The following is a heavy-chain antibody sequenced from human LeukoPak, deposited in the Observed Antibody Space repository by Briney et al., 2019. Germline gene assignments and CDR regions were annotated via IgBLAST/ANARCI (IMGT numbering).Heavy chain of an antibody. J-gene: IGHJ4*02. D-gene: IGHD4-11*01. Sequence: PGGSLRLSCAASGFTFSSYSVNWVRQAPGKGLEWVSSISSSSTYIYYADSVKGRFTISRDNAKNSLYLQMNSLRAEDTAVYHCARGGRLVVTETSYFDYWGQGTLVTVSS. CDR3: ARGGRLVVTETSYFDY. V-gene: IGHV3-21*01. CDR1: GFTFSSYS. CDR2: ISSSSTYI.